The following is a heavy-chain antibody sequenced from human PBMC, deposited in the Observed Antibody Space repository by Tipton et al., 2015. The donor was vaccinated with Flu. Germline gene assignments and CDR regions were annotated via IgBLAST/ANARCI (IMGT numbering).Heavy chain of an antibody. D-gene: IGHD3-10*01. CDR2: MYHSGTT. J-gene: IGHJ4*02. CDR1: GYSINSGYY. V-gene: IGHV4-38-2*01. Sequence: TLSLTCAVSGYSINSGYYWGWSRQSPGKGLEWIGSMYHSGTTYYNPSLKSRVTISLDTSNNQFSLKLSSVTAADTAVYYCARLTTRSYCPDYWGQGTLVTVSS. CDR3: ARLTTRSYCPDY.